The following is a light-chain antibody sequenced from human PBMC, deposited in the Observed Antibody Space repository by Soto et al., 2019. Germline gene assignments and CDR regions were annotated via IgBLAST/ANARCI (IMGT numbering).Light chain of an antibody. J-gene: IGLJ1*01. V-gene: IGLV2-14*01. CDR2: DVS. Sequence: QSALTQPASGSGAPGEWIRISCTGTSSEDGGYNYVSWYQQHQGKAPKFMIYDVSNRPSGVSTRFSGSTSGNTASLTISGLQAEEEADYYCCSYTTINTPQILFGTGTKVTVL. CDR3: CSYTTINTPQIL. CDR1: SSEDGGYNY.